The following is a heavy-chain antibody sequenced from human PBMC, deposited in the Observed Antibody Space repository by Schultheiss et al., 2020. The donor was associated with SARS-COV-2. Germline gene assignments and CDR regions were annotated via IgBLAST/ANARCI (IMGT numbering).Heavy chain of an antibody. D-gene: IGHD4-11*01. V-gene: IGHV4-4*02. CDR1: GGSISSSNW. CDR3: ARLTVTTNWYFDL. Sequence: SETLSLTCAVSGGSISSSNWWSWVRQPPGKGLEWIGYIYYSGSTNYNPSLKSRVTISVDTSKNQFSLKLSSVTAADTAVYYCARLTVTTNWYFDLWGRGTLVTVSS. J-gene: IGHJ2*01. CDR2: IYYSGST.